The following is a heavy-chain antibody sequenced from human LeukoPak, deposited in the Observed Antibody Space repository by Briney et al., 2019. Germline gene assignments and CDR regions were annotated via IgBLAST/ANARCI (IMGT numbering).Heavy chain of an antibody. Sequence: GGSLRLSCVVSGFSISYNYMSWVRQAPGKGLEWVSLNYSAGDSYYADSVKGRFIISKDNSKNTVYLQMDRLRPDDTAVYYCASHYCSAGSCYFDGWGQGTLVTVSS. CDR2: NYSAGDS. CDR1: GFSISYNY. CDR3: ASHYCSAGSCYFDG. V-gene: IGHV3-53*01. J-gene: IGHJ4*02. D-gene: IGHD2-21*01.